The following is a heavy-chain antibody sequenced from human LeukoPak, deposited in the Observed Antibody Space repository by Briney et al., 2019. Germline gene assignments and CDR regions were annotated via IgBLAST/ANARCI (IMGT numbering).Heavy chain of an antibody. CDR1: GYNFTSYV. Sequence: GASVKVSCKASGYNFTSYVISWVRQAPGQGLECMGWISPYTGKTNYAQRLQGRVTMTRDTSTSTAYMELSSLRSEDTAVYYCARVGLRTQRPAEYFQHWGQGTLVTVSS. CDR3: ARVGLRTQRPAEYFQH. V-gene: IGHV1-18*01. D-gene: IGHD3-10*01. CDR2: ISPYTGKT. J-gene: IGHJ1*01.